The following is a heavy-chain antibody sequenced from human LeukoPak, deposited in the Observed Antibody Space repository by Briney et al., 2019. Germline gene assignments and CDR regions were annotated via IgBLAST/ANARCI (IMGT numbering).Heavy chain of an antibody. CDR3: ARRSSGSPPYYFDY. Sequence: GGSLRLSCAASGFTFSSYWMHWVRQAPGKGLVWVSRINSDGGTTNYADYVRGRFTISRDNAKNTLYLQMNSLRAEDTAVYYCARRSSGSPPYYFDYWGQGTLVTVSS. J-gene: IGHJ4*02. V-gene: IGHV3-74*01. CDR2: INSDGGTT. D-gene: IGHD1-26*01. CDR1: GFTFSSYW.